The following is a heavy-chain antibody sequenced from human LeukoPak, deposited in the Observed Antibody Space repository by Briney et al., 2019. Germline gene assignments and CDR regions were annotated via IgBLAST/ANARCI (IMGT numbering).Heavy chain of an antibody. CDR2: IYTSGST. CDR3: ARAPQIDYSNHYFDY. Sequence: PSQTLSLTCTVSGGSISSGSYYWSWIRQPAGKGLEWIGRIYTSGSTNYNPSLKSRVTISVDTSKNQFSLKPSSVTAADTAVYYCARAPQIDYSNHYFDYWGQGTLVTVSS. CDR1: GGSISSGSYY. V-gene: IGHV4-61*02. J-gene: IGHJ4*02. D-gene: IGHD4-11*01.